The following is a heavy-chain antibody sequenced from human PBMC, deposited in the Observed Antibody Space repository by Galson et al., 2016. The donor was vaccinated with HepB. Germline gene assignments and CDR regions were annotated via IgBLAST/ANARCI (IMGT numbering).Heavy chain of an antibody. V-gene: IGHV3-23*01. CDR2: INGGGGKT. Sequence: SLRLSCAASGFSFSNFAITWVRQAPGKGLEWVSTINGGGGKTYHADSVKGRFTISRDNSNNSLYLQMNSLRAEDTAVYYCATEYVLRSLESSSYYFRGLDVWGQGTTVTVSS. J-gene: IGHJ6*02. D-gene: IGHD3-16*01. CDR3: ATEYVLRSLESSSYYFRGLDV. CDR1: GFSFSNFA.